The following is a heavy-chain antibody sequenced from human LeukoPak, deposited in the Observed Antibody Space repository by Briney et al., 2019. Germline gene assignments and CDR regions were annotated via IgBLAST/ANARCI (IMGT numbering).Heavy chain of an antibody. CDR1: GYTFTGYH. V-gene: IGHV1-2*06. D-gene: IGHD2-2*01. J-gene: IGHJ4*02. CDR2: INPNSGDT. CDR3: ARDYCSSTSCLFDY. Sequence: ASVNVSCKASGYTFTGYHIHWVRQAPGQGLEWMGRINPNSGDTNYAQKFQGRVTMTRDTSISTAYMELSRLRSDDTAVYYCARDYCSSTSCLFDYWGQGTLVTASS.